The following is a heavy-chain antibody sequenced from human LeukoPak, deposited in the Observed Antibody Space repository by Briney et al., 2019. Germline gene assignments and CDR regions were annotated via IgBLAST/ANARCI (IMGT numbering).Heavy chain of an antibody. J-gene: IGHJ4*02. CDR3: AREGSGYYPLYYFDY. D-gene: IGHD3-22*01. Sequence: PSETLSLTCTISGGSISSYYWSWIRQPPGKGPEWIGYIYYSGSTNYNPSLKGRVTISVDTSKNQFSLKLSSVTAADTAVYYCAREGSGYYPLYYFDYWGQGTLVTVSS. V-gene: IGHV4-59*01. CDR2: IYYSGST. CDR1: GGSISSYY.